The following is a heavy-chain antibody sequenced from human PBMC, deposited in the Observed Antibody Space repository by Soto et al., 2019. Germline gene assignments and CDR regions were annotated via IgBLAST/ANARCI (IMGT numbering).Heavy chain of an antibody. J-gene: IGHJ6*02. Sequence: ASVKVSCKASGYTFTGYYMHWVRQAPGQGLEWMGWINPNSGGTNYAQKFQGRVTMTRDTSIRTAYMELSRLRSDDTAVYCGASTGLTVDYYYGMDVWGQGTTVTVSS. CDR2: INPNSGGT. CDR3: ASTGLTVDYYYGMDV. D-gene: IGHD7-27*01. CDR1: GYTFTGYY. V-gene: IGHV1-2*02.